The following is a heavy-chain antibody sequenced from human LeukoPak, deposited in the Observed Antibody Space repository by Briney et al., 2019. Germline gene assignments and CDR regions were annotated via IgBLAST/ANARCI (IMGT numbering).Heavy chain of an antibody. CDR3: AKDPSYSGGINGFDP. Sequence: GGSLRLSCTASGFPFSNYWMHWVRQGPGKGLEWVSAISGSGGSTYYADSVKGRFTISRDNSKSTLYLQMNSLRAEDTAVYYCAKDPSYSGGINGFDPWAREPWSPSPQ. J-gene: IGHJ5*02. D-gene: IGHD1-26*01. CDR2: ISGSGGST. V-gene: IGHV3-23*01. CDR1: GFPFSNYW.